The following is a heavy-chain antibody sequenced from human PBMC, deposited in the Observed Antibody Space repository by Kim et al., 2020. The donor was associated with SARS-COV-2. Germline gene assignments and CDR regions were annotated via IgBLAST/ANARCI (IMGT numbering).Heavy chain of an antibody. CDR2: IYYSGST. V-gene: IGHV4-39*01. Sequence: SETLSLTCTVSGGSISSSSYYWGWIRQPPGKGLEWIGSIYYSGSTYYNPSLQSRVTISVDTSKNQFSLKLSSVTAADTAFYSCASGAISGLDYFGQGTLVTVSP. CDR3: ASGAISGLDY. D-gene: IGHD2-2*02. J-gene: IGHJ4*02. CDR1: GGSISSSSYY.